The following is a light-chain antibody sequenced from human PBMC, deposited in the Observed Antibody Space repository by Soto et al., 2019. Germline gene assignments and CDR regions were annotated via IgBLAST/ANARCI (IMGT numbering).Light chain of an antibody. Sequence: IVLTQSPGTLSLSPGERATLSCRASQSVSSSYLAWYQQKPGQAPRLLIYGASSRATGIPDRFSGSGSGTDLTITISRLEPEDFEVYYCQQYGSSPWTFGQGTKVDIK. CDR1: QSVSSSY. V-gene: IGKV3-20*01. J-gene: IGKJ1*01. CDR2: GAS. CDR3: QQYGSSPWT.